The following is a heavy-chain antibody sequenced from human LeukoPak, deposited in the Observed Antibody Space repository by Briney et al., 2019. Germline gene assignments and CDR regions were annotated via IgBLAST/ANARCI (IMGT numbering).Heavy chain of an antibody. CDR1: GFTFSSYS. Sequence: GGSLRLSCAASGFTFSSYSMNWVRLAPGKGLEWVSYISFSSTTIYYADSVKGRFTISRDNAKNSLYLQMNSLRAEDTAVYYCARSLDSSGYSPYWGQGTLATVSS. CDR3: ARSLDSSGYSPY. V-gene: IGHV3-48*04. J-gene: IGHJ4*02. CDR2: ISFSSTTI. D-gene: IGHD3-22*01.